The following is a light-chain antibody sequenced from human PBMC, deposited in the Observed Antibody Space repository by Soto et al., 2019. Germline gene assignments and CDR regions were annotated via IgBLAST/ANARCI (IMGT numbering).Light chain of an antibody. CDR2: ATS. Sequence: DIQMTQSPSSLSASVGARVTITCRASQSISGYLNWYQQRPGKGPKLLYQQRPGKAPKVLIYATSTLQSGVPSRFSGSGSGTDFTLTISNLQPEDFATYYCQQSYSTPPITFGQGTRLEIK. V-gene: IGKV1-39*01. J-gene: IGKJ5*01. CDR3: QQSYSTPPIT. CDR1: QSISGY.